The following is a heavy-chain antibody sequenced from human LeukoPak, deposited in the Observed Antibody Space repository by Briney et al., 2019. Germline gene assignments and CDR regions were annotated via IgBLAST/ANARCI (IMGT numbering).Heavy chain of an antibody. Sequence: ASVKVSCKASGYTFTSYSMHWVRQAPGQRLEWMGWINAGNGNTKFSQKFQGRVTITRDTSASTAYMELSSLRSEDTAVYYCARFLDRSYGMDVWGQGTTVTVSS. D-gene: IGHD3-3*01. CDR3: ARFLDRSYGMDV. CDR2: INAGNGNT. J-gene: IGHJ6*02. CDR1: GYTFTSYS. V-gene: IGHV1-3*01.